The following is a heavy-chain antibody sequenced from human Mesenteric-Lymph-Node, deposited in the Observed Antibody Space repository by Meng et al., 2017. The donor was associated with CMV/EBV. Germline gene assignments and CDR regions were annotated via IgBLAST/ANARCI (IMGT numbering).Heavy chain of an antibody. V-gene: IGHV3-21*01. Sequence: SCAASGFTFSSYSMNWVRQAPGKGLEWVSSIVGSSGYIYYADSVKGRFTISRDNAKNSLYLQMNSLRAEDTAAYYCARGGGNFHHDYWGQGTLVTVSS. CDR1: GFTFSSYS. J-gene: IGHJ4*02. CDR3: ARGGGNFHHDY. CDR2: IVGSSGYI. D-gene: IGHD4-23*01.